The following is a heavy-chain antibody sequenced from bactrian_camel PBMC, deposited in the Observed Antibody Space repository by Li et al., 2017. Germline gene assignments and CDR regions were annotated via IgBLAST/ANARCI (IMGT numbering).Heavy chain of an antibody. CDR3: ATWPLRMSVGGTQEGPCSVIRGTDSYAH. D-gene: IGHD5*01. CDR2: ITIADNTT. CDR1: GFAISTF. V-gene: IGHV3S42*01. Sequence: DVQLVESGGGLVQPGGSLRLSRAASGFAISTFMTWVRQAPGKEREGLAVITIADNTTTFADSVKGRFTTSRDNAKDVLYLQMNSLKSVDTAMYYCATWPLRMSVGGTQEGPCSVIRGTDSYAHWGQGTQVTVS. J-gene: IGHJ4*01.